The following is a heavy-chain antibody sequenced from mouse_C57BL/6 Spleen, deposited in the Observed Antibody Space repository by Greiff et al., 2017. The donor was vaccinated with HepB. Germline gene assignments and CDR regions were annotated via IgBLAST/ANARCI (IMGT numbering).Heavy chain of an antibody. CDR1: GYSFTDYN. D-gene: IGHD3-1*01. Sequence: VQLQQSGPELVKPGASVKISCKASGYSFTDYNMNWVKQRHGKCLEWIGVINPNYGTTSYNQKFKGKATLTVDKSSSTAYMQLNSLTSEDSAFYYCARERGLRDWYFDVWGTGTTVTVSS. CDR3: ARERGLRDWYFDV. CDR2: INPNYGTT. V-gene: IGHV1-39*01. J-gene: IGHJ1*03.